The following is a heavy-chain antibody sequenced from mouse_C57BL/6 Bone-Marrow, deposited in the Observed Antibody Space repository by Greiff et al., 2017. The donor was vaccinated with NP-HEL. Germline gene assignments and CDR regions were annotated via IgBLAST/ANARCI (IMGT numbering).Heavy chain of an antibody. CDR1: GYTFTGYW. V-gene: IGHV1-9*01. CDR2: ILPGSGST. CDR3: AALRRDYAMDY. Sequence: QVQLQQSGAALMKPGASVKLSCKAPGYTFTGYWIVWVKQRPGHGLEWIGEILPGSGSTNYNEKFKGKATFTADTSSNTAYMQLSSLTTEDSAIYYCAALRRDYAMDYWGQGTSVTVSS. D-gene: IGHD1-2*01. J-gene: IGHJ4*01.